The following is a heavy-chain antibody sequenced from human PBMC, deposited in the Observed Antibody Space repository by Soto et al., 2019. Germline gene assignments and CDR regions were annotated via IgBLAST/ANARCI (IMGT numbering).Heavy chain of an antibody. J-gene: IGHJ6*02. CDR1: GYTFTSYG. D-gene: IGHD6-25*01. Sequence: ASLKVSCKASGYTFTSYGISWVRQAPGQGLEWMGWISAYNGNTNYAQKLQGRVTMTTDTSTSTAYMELRSLRSDDTAVYYCARGRVWVAAQLNAGYYYGMDVWGQGTTVTVSS. CDR2: ISAYNGNT. CDR3: ARGRVWVAAQLNAGYYYGMDV. V-gene: IGHV1-18*04.